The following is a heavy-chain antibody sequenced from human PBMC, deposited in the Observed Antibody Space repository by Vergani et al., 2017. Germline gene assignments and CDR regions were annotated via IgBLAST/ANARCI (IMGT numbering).Heavy chain of an antibody. CDR1: GFTFSSYS. V-gene: IGHV3-21*01. Sequence: EVQLVESGGGLVKPGGSLRLSCAASGFTFSSYSMNWVRQAPGKGLEWVSSISSSSNYIYYADSVKGRFTISRDNAKNSLYLQMNSLRAEDTAVYYCAGDLPAIQPYYYGMDVWGQGTTVTVSS. J-gene: IGHJ6*02. CDR3: AGDLPAIQPYYYGMDV. D-gene: IGHD5-18*01. CDR2: ISSSSNYI.